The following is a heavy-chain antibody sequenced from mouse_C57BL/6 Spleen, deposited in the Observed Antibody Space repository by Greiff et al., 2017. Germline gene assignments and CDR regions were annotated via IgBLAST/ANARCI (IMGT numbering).Heavy chain of an antibody. J-gene: IGHJ2*01. CDR3: ARGITTVVATGDC. D-gene: IGHD1-1*01. CDR2: LYPRSGNT. Sequence: QVHVKQSGAELARPGASVKLSCKASGYTFTSYGISWVKQRTGQGLEWIGELYPRSGNTYYNEKFKGKATLTADKSSSTAYMELRSLTSEDSAVYFCARGITTVVATGDCWGKGTTLTVSS. CDR1: GYTFTSYG. V-gene: IGHV1-81*01.